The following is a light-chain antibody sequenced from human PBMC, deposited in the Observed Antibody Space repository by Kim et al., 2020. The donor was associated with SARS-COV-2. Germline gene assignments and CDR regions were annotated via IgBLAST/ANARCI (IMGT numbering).Light chain of an antibody. V-gene: IGLV2-14*03. Sequence: GHSLTSSCTGTSSDVGGYNYVSWYQQHPGKAPKLMIYDVSNRPSGVSNRFSGSKSGNTASLTISGLQAEDEADYYCSSYTSSSTLVFGTGTKVTVL. CDR1: SSDVGGYNY. CDR2: DVS. J-gene: IGLJ1*01. CDR3: SSYTSSSTLV.